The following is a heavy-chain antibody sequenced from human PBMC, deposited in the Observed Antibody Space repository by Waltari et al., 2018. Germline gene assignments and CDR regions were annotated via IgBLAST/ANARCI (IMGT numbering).Heavy chain of an antibody. CDR1: GGSISSGGYY. CDR2: IYYSGST. V-gene: IGHV4-31*03. J-gene: IGHJ4*02. Sequence: QVQLQESGPGLVKPSQTLSLTCTVSGGSISSGGYYWSWIRQHPGKGLAWIGYIYYSGSTYNNPSLKCRVTISGDTSKNQFSLKLSSVTAADTAVYYCARYCSSTSCYAVDYWGQGTLVTVSS. D-gene: IGHD2-2*01. CDR3: ARYCSSTSCYAVDY.